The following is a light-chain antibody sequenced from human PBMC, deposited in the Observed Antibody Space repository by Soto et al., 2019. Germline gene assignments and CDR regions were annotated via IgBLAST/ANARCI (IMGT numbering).Light chain of an antibody. J-gene: IGKJ4*01. CDR3: PQPTRFPFT. CDR2: VAS. CDR1: QGISSY. V-gene: IGKV1-9*01. Sequence: IQLTQSPSSLSASVGDRVTITCRASQGISSYLAWYQQEPGKAPKLLIYVASTLQSGVPSRFSGSGSGTGFTLTISSLQPEFFATYYRPQPTRFPFTFRLGSKFDIK.